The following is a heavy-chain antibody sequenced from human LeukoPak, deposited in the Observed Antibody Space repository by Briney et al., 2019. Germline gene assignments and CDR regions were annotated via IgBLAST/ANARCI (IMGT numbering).Heavy chain of an antibody. D-gene: IGHD2-8*02. CDR1: GLTFSSYA. Sequence: PGGSLRLSCAASGLTFSSYAMSWVRQAPGQGLEWVSSISESGRSTYYADTVKGRFTISRDNSKNTLYLQMNSLRAEDTALYYCAKGSGGPDYWGLGTPVTVSS. V-gene: IGHV3-23*01. J-gene: IGHJ4*02. CDR3: AKGSGGPDY. CDR2: ISESGRST.